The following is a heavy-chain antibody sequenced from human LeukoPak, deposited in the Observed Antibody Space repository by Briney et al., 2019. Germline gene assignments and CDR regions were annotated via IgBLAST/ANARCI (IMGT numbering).Heavy chain of an antibody. CDR2: IHYSGVT. Sequence: SETLSLTCSVSGGSLSNYYWTWIRQSPGKGLEWIGNIHYSGVTNYNSSLKSRVTISVGPSKNQFSLKLSSVTAADTAVYYCARGGRYCSSTSCSDNWFDPWGQGTLVTVSS. V-gene: IGHV4-59*12. CDR1: GGSLSNYY. J-gene: IGHJ5*02. D-gene: IGHD2-2*01. CDR3: ARGGRYCSSTSCSDNWFDP.